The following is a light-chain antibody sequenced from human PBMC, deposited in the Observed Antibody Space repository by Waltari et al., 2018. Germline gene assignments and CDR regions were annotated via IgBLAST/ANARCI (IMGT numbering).Light chain of an antibody. CDR2: DAS. CDR1: QNVDNY. Sequence: EIVLTQSPGTVSLSPGERATLSCRASQNVDNYVAWYQQRPGQTPKLLIYDASNRATGVPARFSGSGSGTDFTLTIRGLEPEDFAVYYCQQRSSLLPVTFGGGTKVEIK. CDR3: QQRSSLLPVT. J-gene: IGKJ4*01. V-gene: IGKV3-11*01.